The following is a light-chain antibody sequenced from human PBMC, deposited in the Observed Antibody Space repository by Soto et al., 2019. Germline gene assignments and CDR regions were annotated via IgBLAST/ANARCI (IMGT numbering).Light chain of an antibody. J-gene: IGLJ2*01. CDR2: DVS. CDR1: SSDVGSYNY. CDR3: SSYTSSSTLRV. Sequence: QSAVTQPASVSGSPGRSITMSCTGTSSDVGSYNYVSWYQQHPGKAPKLMIYDVSNRPSGVSNRFSGSKSGNTASLTISGLQAEDEADYYCSSYTSSSTLRVFGGGTQLTVL. V-gene: IGLV2-14*01.